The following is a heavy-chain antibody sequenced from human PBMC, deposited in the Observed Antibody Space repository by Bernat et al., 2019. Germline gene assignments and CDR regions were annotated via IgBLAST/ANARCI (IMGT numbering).Heavy chain of an antibody. Sequence: VQLLESGGGLVQPGGSLRLSCAASGFTFSGFAMSWVRQPPGKGLEWIGEIYHSGTTNYNPSLKTRVAISVDKSKSHVSLNLTSVTAADTAVYFCARALGFARQYDYWGQGILVTVSS. V-gene: IGHV4-4*01. CDR1: GFTFSGFAM. CDR2: IYHSGTT. D-gene: IGHD2-21*01. CDR3: ARALGFARQYDY. J-gene: IGHJ4*02.